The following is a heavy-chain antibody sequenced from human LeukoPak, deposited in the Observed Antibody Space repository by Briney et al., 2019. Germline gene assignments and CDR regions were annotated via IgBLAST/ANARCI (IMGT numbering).Heavy chain of an antibody. CDR3: ADITMTVAGRDY. CDR1: GYSFTSNC. D-gene: IGHD3-22*01. J-gene: IGHJ4*02. Sequence: ASVNVSCKASGYSFTSNCKYSVRQATGQGLDWMGMIYARDGSTSYAQKFQGRVTITADESTSTAYMELSSLRSEDTAVYYCADITMTVAGRDYWGQGTLVTVSS. CDR2: IYARDGST. V-gene: IGHV1-46*01.